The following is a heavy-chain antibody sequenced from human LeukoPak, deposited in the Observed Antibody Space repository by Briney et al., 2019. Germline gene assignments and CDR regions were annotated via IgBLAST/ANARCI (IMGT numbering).Heavy chain of an antibody. CDR3: VRVSCSGGTCLFPD. V-gene: IGHV4-61*08. D-gene: IGHD2-15*01. J-gene: IGHJ1*01. CDR1: GGSISSGGYY. Sequence: SQTLSLTCTVSGGSISSGGYYWSWIRQHPGKSLEWIGYIYYTGSTNYNPSLKSRVTMSVDASKNQFSLKLTSVTAADTAVYYCVRVSCSGGTCLFPDWGQGTLVTVSS. CDR2: IYYTGST.